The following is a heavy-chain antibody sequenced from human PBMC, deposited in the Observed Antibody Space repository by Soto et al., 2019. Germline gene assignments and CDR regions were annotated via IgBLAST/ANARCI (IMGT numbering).Heavy chain of an antibody. D-gene: IGHD2-2*01. J-gene: IGHJ4*02. CDR1: GGSFSGYY. CDR3: ASTRPCSSTSCRDY. V-gene: IGHV4-34*01. Sequence: SETLSLTCAVYGGSFSGYYWSWIRQPPEKGLEWIGEINHSGSTNYNPSLKSRVTISVDTSKNQFSLKLSSVTAADTAVYYCASTRPCSSTSCRDYWGQGTLVTVSS. CDR2: INHSGST.